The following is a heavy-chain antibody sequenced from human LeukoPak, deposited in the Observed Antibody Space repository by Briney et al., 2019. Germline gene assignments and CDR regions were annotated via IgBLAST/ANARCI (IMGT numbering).Heavy chain of an antibody. V-gene: IGHV1-69*13. J-gene: IGHJ3*02. CDR2: IIPIFGTA. Sequence: SVKVSCKASGGTFSSYAISWVRQAPGQGLEWMGGIIPIFGTANYAQKFQGRVTITADESTSTAYMELSSLRSEDTAVYYCARGIAAAGMDTYDAFDIWGQGTMVTVSS. CDR1: GGTFSSYA. D-gene: IGHD6-13*01. CDR3: ARGIAAAGMDTYDAFDI.